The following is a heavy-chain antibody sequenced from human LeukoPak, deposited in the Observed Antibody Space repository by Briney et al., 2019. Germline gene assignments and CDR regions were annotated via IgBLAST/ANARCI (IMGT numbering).Heavy chain of an antibody. CDR1: GGSVSSGNYY. Sequence: SETLSLTCTVSGGSVSSGNYYWSWIRQPPGKGLDWIGYIHYSGSTNYNPSLKSRVTISVDTSKNQFSLRLSSVTAADTAVCYCARDPSGYFNYWGQGTLATVSS. CDR2: IHYSGST. V-gene: IGHV4-61*01. CDR3: ARDPSGYFNY. J-gene: IGHJ4*02. D-gene: IGHD3-22*01.